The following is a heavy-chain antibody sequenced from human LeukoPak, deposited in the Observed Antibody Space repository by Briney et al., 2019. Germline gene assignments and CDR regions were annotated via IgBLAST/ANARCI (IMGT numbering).Heavy chain of an antibody. V-gene: IGHV4-61*01. CDR1: GGSVSRGSYY. J-gene: IGHJ1*01. D-gene: IGHD3-22*01. Sequence: SETLSLTCTVSGGSVSRGSYYWSWIRQSPGKGLEWIGYISYSGSTKYNPSLKSRVTISVDTSKNQFSLKLSSVTAADTAVYYCARHSKYYYDSSGSYVGYFQHWGQGTLVTVSS. CDR2: ISYSGST. CDR3: ARHSKYYYDSSGSYVGYFQH.